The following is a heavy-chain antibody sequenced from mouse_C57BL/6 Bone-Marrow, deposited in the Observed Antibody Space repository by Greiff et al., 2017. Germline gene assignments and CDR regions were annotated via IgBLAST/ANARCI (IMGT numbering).Heavy chain of an antibody. D-gene: IGHD2-3*01. CDR3: ARLIYDGYYDYFDY. CDR2: ISSGGSYT. Sequence: EVKLVESGGDLVKPGGSLKLSCAASGFTFSSYGMSWVRQTPDKRLEWVATISSGGSYTYYPDSVKGRFTISRGNAKNTLYLQMSSLKSEDTAMYYCARLIYDGYYDYFDYWGQGTTLTVSS. J-gene: IGHJ2*01. V-gene: IGHV5-6*01. CDR1: GFTFSSYG.